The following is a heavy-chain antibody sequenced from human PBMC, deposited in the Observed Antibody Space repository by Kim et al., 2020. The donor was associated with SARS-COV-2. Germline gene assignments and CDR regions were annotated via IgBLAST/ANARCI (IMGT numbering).Heavy chain of an antibody. Sequence: ASVKVSCKASGYTFTSYYMHWVRQAPGQGLEWMGIINPSGGSTSYAQKFQGRVTMIRDTSTSTVYMELSSLRSEDTAVYYCAGGGVPVDYGGSFDYLGQESLLTVS. CDR2: INPSGGST. D-gene: IGHD4-17*01. J-gene: IGHJ4*02. V-gene: IGHV1-46*01. CDR3: AGGGVPVDYGGSFDY. CDR1: GYTFTSYY.